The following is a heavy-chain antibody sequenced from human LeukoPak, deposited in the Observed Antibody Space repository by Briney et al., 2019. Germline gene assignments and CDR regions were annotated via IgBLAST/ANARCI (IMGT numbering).Heavy chain of an antibody. CDR1: GFSVSSHY. Sequence: GGSLRLSCAASGFSVSSHYMIWVRQAPGKGLEWVSVIYTGGSTYYSASVKGRFTMSRDNSKNTLYLQLNSLRAEDTAMYYCARGAAAFSFDNWGQGTLSPSPQ. CDR3: ARGAAAFSFDN. V-gene: IGHV3-53*01. D-gene: IGHD3-3*02. CDR2: IYTGGST. J-gene: IGHJ4*02.